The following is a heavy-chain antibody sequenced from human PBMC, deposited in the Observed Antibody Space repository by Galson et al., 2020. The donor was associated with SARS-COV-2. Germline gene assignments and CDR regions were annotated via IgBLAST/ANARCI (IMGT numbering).Heavy chain of an antibody. D-gene: IGHD5-12*01. J-gene: IGHJ4*02. Sequence: GESLKISCKASGYTFSDSYMHWVRQAPGQRPEWMGWIIPKSGDTQFAQKFEGRVTMTRDTSTSTAYMELSGLTSDDTAVYYCAKGRWNSGHDRFDYWGQGTLVTVSS. CDR2: IIPKSGDT. V-gene: IGHV1-2*02. CDR1: GYTFSDSY. CDR3: AKGRWNSGHDRFDY.